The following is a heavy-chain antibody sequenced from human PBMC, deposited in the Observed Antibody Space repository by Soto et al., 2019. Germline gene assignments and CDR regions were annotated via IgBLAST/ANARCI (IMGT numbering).Heavy chain of an antibody. Sequence: GGSLRLCCAASGFTFSSYAMSWVRQAPEKGLEWVSAISGSGGSTYYADSVKGRFTISRDNSKNTLYLQMNSLRVEDMAVYYCAEVGFWDYLLGMGVWGPGAKVTVFS. D-gene: IGHD3-16*01. CDR1: GFTFSSYA. V-gene: IGHV3-23*01. J-gene: IGHJ6*01. CDR3: AEVGFWDYLLGMGV. CDR2: ISGSGGST.